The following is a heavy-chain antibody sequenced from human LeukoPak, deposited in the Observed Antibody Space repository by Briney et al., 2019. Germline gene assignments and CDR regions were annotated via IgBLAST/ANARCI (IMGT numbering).Heavy chain of an antibody. V-gene: IGHV3-23*01. D-gene: IGHD4-23*01. CDR2: ISGTGGST. J-gene: IGHJ4*02. CDR3: AKGGGGGSGVRLDY. Sequence: GGSLRLSCAASGFTFSSHAMSWVRQAPGKGLEWVSAISGTGGSTYYADSVKGRFTISRDNSKNTLYLQMSSLRAEDTAIYYCAKGGGGGSGVRLDYWGQGTLVTVSS. CDR1: GFTFSSHA.